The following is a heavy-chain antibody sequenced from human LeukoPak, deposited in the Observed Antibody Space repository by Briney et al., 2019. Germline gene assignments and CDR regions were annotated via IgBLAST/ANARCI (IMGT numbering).Heavy chain of an antibody. Sequence: SVKVSCKASGGTFGSYAISWVRQAPGQGLEWMGGIIPIFGTANYAQKFQGRVTITADESTSTAYMELSSLRSEDTAVYYCARDLVTVTPHGAFDIWGQGTMVTVSS. CDR3: ARDLVTVTPHGAFDI. CDR2: IIPIFGTA. CDR1: GGTFGSYA. D-gene: IGHD4-17*01. J-gene: IGHJ3*02. V-gene: IGHV1-69*01.